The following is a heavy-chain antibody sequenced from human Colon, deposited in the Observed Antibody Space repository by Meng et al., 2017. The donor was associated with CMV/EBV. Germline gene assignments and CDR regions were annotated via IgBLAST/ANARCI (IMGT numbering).Heavy chain of an antibody. CDR3: ARKPTGQFDY. J-gene: IGHJ4*02. D-gene: IGHD4-11*01. CDR1: GVSFSGYY. CDR2: INHSGST. V-gene: IGHV4-34*01. Sequence: QVQLQQWGAGLLKPSETLSLTCAVYGVSFSGYYWSWIRQPPGKGLEWIGEINHSGSTNYNPSLKSRVTISVDTSKNQFSLKLSSVTAADTAVYYCARKPTGQFDYWGQGTLVTVSS.